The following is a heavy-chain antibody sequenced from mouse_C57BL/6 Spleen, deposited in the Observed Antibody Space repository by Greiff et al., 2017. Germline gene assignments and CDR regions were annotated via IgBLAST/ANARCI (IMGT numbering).Heavy chain of an antibody. D-gene: IGHD1-1*02. J-gene: IGHJ2*01. CDR2: IDPETGGT. V-gene: IGHV1-15*01. Sequence: QVQLQQSGAELVRPGASVTLSCKASGYTFTDYEMHWVKQTPVHGLEWIGAIDPETGGTAYNQKFKGKDILTADKSSSTAYMELRSLTSEDSAVYYCTRGGGPCDYWGQGTTLTVSS. CDR1: GYTFTDYE. CDR3: TRGGGPCDY.